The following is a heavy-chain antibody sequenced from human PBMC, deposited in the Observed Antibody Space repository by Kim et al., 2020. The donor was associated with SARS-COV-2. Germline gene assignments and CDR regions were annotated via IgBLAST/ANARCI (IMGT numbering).Heavy chain of an antibody. J-gene: IGHJ4*02. D-gene: IGHD3-10*01. CDR3: ARDQGITMVRGAADY. CDR2: IWYDGSNK. CDR1: GFTFSSYG. V-gene: IGHV3-33*01. Sequence: GGSLRLSCAASGFTFSSYGMHWVRQAPGKGLEWVAVIWYDGSNKYYADSVKGRFTISRDNSKNTLYLQMNSLRAEDTAVYYCARDQGITMVRGAADYWGQGTLVTVSS.